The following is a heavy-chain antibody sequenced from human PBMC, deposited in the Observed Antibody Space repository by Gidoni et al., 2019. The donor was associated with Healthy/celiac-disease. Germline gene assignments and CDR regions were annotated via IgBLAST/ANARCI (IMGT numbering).Heavy chain of an antibody. CDR3: AGVAYCGGDCYDTDAFDI. CDR1: GGSISSSSYY. J-gene: IGHJ3*02. V-gene: IGHV4-39*07. Sequence: QLQLQESGPGLVKPSETLSLTCTVSGGSISSSSYYWGWIRQPPGKGLEWIGSIYYSGSTYYNPSLKSRVTISVDTSKNQFSLKLSSVTAADTAVYYCAGVAYCGGDCYDTDAFDIWGQGTMVTVSS. D-gene: IGHD2-21*02. CDR2: IYYSGST.